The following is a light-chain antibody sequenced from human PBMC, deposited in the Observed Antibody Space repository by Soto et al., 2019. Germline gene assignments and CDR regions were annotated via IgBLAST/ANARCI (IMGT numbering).Light chain of an antibody. Sequence: QSALTQPRSVSGSPGQSVTISCTGTSSDVGDYIYVSWYQQHPGKAPKLMIYDVTKRPSGVPDRFSGSKSGNTASLTIPGLQAEDEADYYCCSYAGSYTYVFGTGTQLTVL. V-gene: IGLV2-11*01. CDR3: CSYAGSYTYV. CDR2: DVT. CDR1: SSDVGDYIY. J-gene: IGLJ1*01.